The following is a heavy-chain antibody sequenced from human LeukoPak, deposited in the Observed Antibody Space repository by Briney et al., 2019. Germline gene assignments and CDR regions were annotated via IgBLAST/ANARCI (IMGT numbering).Heavy chain of an antibody. V-gene: IGHV1-2*02. CDR1: GYTFTSYG. CDR3: ARGGLGGGPEGPGGLQY. D-gene: IGHD2-15*01. Sequence: ASVKVSCKASGYTFTSYGITWVRQAPGQGLEWMGWINPNSGGTNYAQKFQGRVTMTRDTSISTAYMELSRLRSDDTAVYYCARGGLGGGPEGPGGLQYWGQGTLVTVSS. CDR2: INPNSGGT. J-gene: IGHJ4*02.